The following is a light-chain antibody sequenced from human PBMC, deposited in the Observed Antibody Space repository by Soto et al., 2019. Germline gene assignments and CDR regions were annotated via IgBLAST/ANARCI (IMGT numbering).Light chain of an antibody. CDR2: GNN. Sequence: QSVLTQPPSVSGAPGQRVTISCTGSSSNIGAGYDVHWYQQLPGTAPKLLIYGNNNRPSGVPDRFSGSKSGTSASLAITGLQAEDEADYYCQSYDSSLSGSVFGGGTKLTV. CDR1: SSNIGAGYD. J-gene: IGLJ2*01. CDR3: QSYDSSLSGSV. V-gene: IGLV1-40*01.